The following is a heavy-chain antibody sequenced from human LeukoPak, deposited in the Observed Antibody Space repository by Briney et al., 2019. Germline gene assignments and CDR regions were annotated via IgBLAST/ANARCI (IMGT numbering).Heavy chain of an antibody. V-gene: IGHV3-21*06. D-gene: IGHD4-11*01. CDR3: ARARGYSNYFSFDY. J-gene: IGHJ4*02. CDR2: ISSSSTYI. CDR1: GFTFSSYS. Sequence: PGGSLRLSCAASGFTFSSYSMDWVRQAPGKGLEWVSSISSSSTYIYYADSVKGRFTISRDKAKNSLYLQMNSLRDEDTTVYYCARARGYSNYFSFDYWRQGTLVTVSS.